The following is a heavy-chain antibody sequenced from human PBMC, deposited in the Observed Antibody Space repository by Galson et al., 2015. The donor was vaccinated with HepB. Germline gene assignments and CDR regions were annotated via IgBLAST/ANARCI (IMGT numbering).Heavy chain of an antibody. CDR1: GVTCSIYA. Sequence: ALRPACAAAGVTCSIYAMNWSRQAPGEGLEWVLFSNYSGENTYFADSVKGRFTISSDNSKNTLYLQMTSLRAEDTAVYYCAKGMAEYWYIDRWGRGTLVTVSS. V-gene: IGHV3-23*01. CDR2: SNYSGENT. D-gene: IGHD5-24*01. CDR3: AKGMAEYWYIDR. J-gene: IGHJ2*01.